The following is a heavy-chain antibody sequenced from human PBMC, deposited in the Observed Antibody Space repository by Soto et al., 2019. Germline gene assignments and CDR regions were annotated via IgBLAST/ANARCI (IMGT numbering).Heavy chain of an antibody. J-gene: IGHJ4*02. CDR2: ISAYNGNT. Sequence: QVQLVQSGAEVKKPGASVKVSCKASGYTFTSYGISWVRQAPGQGLEWMGWISAYNGNTNYAQKLQGRVTMTTDTSTSTAYMELRSVRSDDTAVYSCARGSFTGGDYMWGSYRYTGYFDYWGQGTLVTVSS. V-gene: IGHV1-18*01. D-gene: IGHD3-16*02. CDR1: GYTFTSYG. CDR3: ARGSFTGGDYMWGSYRYTGYFDY.